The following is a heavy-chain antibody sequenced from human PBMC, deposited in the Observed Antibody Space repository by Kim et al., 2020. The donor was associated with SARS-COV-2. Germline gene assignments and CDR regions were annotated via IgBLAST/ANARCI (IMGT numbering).Heavy chain of an antibody. CDR3: ARATYSSGWYFDY. D-gene: IGHD6-19*01. Sequence: YADSVKGRFTISRDSAQNSLYLQMNSLRAEDTAVYYCARATYSSGWYFDYWGQGTLVTVSS. J-gene: IGHJ4*02. V-gene: IGHV3-11*04.